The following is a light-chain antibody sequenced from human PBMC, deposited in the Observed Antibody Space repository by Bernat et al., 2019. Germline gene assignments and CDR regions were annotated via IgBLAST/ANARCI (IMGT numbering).Light chain of an antibody. CDR2: KAS. CDR3: KQYNSFPLT. J-gene: IGKJ4*01. CDR1: QTISTW. V-gene: IGKV1-5*03. Sequence: DIQMTQSPSTLSASVGDRVTITCLASQTISTWLTWYQQKPGKAPKVLIYKASSLEIGVPSRFSGSGSGTEFTLTISSLQPDDLATYYCKQYNSFPLTFGGGTKVEIK.